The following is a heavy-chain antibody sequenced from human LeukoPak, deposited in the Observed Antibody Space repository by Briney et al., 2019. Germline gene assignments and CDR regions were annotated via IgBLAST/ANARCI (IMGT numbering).Heavy chain of an antibody. CDR3: AKETGQTYYYDSSGYYPA. CDR1: GFTFSSYA. V-gene: IGHV3-23*01. CDR2: IRGSGGST. D-gene: IGHD3-22*01. J-gene: IGHJ5*02. Sequence: PGGSLRLSCAASGFTFSSYAMSSVRQAPGKGLEWVSAIRGSGGSTYYADSVKGRFTISRDNPKNTLYLQMNSLRGEDTAVYYCAKETGQTYYYDSSGYYPAWGQGTLVTVS.